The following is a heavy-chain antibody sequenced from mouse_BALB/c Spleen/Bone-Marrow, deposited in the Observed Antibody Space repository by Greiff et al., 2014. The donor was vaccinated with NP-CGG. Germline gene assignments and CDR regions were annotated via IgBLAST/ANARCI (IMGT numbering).Heavy chain of an antibody. CDR2: ISTYYGDA. V-gene: IGHV1S137*01. CDR3: ARDLDY. J-gene: IGHJ2*01. Sequence: VQLQQSGAELVRPGVSVKISCKGSGYTFTDYAVHWVKQSHAESLEWIGVISTYYGDATYNQKFKGKATMTVDKSSSTAYMELARLTSEDSAIYYCARDLDYWGQGTTLTVSS. CDR1: GYTFTDYA.